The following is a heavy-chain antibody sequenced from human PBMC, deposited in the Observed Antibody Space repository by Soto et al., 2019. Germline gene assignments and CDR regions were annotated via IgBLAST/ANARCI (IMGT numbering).Heavy chain of an antibody. J-gene: IGHJ4*02. CDR2: IYPGDSET. Sequence: GESLKISCKASGYSFTAYWIGWVRQMPGKGLEWMGIIYPGDSETKYNPSFEGQVTISADRVVSTAYLQWSSLEASDTAMYYCARPRGSIGFGDFGVYFDYWGQGTPVTVSS. CDR1: GYSFTAYW. D-gene: IGHD3-10*01. V-gene: IGHV5-51*01. CDR3: ARPRGSIGFGDFGVYFDY.